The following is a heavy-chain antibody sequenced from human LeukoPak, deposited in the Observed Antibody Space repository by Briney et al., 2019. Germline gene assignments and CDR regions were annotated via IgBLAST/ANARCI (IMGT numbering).Heavy chain of an antibody. CDR2: ISSSSSYI. CDR3: ARLRSKYWFDP. Sequence: PGGSLRLSCAASGFTFSSYSMNWVRQAPGKGLEWVSSISSSSSYIYYADSVKGRFTISRDNAKISLYLQMNSLRAEDTAVYYCARLRSKYWFDPWGQGTLVTVSS. CDR1: GFTFSSYS. V-gene: IGHV3-21*01. J-gene: IGHJ5*02. D-gene: IGHD4-11*01.